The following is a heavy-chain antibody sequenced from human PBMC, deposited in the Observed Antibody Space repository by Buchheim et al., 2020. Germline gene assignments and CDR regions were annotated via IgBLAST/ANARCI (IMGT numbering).Heavy chain of an antibody. Sequence: QVTLRESGPALVKPTQTLTLTCTFSGFSLSTSGMCVSWIRQPPGKALEWLARIDWDDDKYYSTSLKTRPTISQETPKNQVVLTMTNMDPVDTATYYCARVIAAAGYFDYWGQGTL. CDR3: ARVIAAAGYFDY. V-gene: IGHV2-70*15. CDR1: GFSLSTSGMC. CDR2: IDWDDDK. J-gene: IGHJ4*02. D-gene: IGHD6-13*01.